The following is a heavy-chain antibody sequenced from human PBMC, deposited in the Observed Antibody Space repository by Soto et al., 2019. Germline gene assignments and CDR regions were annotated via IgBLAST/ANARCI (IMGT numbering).Heavy chain of an antibody. Sequence: PVGSLRLSCAASGFSISNYAMSWIRQAPWKGPEWVSLISSSGRNTHYADSVRGRFTISRDLSKNTLYLQMTNLRAGDTAVYYCAKDLGAVPGTGDGFDSWGRGTLVTVSS. D-gene: IGHD6-19*01. CDR1: GFSISNYA. CDR3: AKDLGAVPGTGDGFDS. J-gene: IGHJ4*02. CDR2: ISSSGRNT. V-gene: IGHV3-23*01.